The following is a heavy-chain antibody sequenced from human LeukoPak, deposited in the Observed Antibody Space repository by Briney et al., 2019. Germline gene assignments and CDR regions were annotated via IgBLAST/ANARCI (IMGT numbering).Heavy chain of an antibody. CDR3: ARHPKDLYYFDY. V-gene: IGHV1-69*04. J-gene: IGHJ4*02. CDR2: IIPILGIA. Sequence: SVKVSCKASGGTFSSYAISWVRQAPGQGLEWMGRIIPILGIANYAQKFQGRVTITADKSTSTAYMELSSLRSEDTAVYYCARHPKDLYYFDYWGQGTLVTVSS. CDR1: GGTFSSYA.